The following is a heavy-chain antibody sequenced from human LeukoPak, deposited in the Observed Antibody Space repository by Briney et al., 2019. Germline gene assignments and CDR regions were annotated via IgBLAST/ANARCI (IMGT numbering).Heavy chain of an antibody. CDR2: IYYSGST. Sequence: PSETLSLTCTVSGGSISSGGYYWSWIRQHPGKGLEWIGYIYYSGSTYYNPSLKSRVTISVDTSKNQFSLKLSSVTAADTAVYYCARDRVVVVAADTYYYYYGMDVWGQGTTVTVSS. CDR3: ARDRVVVVAADTYYYYYGMDV. D-gene: IGHD2-15*01. V-gene: IGHV4-31*03. CDR1: GGSISSGGYY. J-gene: IGHJ6*02.